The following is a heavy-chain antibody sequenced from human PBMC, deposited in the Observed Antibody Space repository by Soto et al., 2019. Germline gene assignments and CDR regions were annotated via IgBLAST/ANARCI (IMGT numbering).Heavy chain of an antibody. J-gene: IGHJ4*02. CDR3: AKDVYGDYAPFDY. CDR1: GFTFSSYA. V-gene: IGHV3-23*01. Sequence: PGGSLRLSCAASGFTFSSYAMSWVRQAPGKGLEWVSAISGSCGSTYYADSVKGRFTISRDNSKNTLYLQMNSLRAEDTAVYYCAKDVYGDYAPFDYWGQGTLVTVSS. CDR2: ISGSCGST. D-gene: IGHD4-17*01.